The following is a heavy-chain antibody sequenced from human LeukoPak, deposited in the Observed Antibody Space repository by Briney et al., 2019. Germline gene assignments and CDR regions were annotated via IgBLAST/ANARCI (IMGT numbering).Heavy chain of an antibody. D-gene: IGHD2-2*01. CDR3: ARVPIVVVPAAMYNWFDP. J-gene: IGHJ5*02. CDR1: GGSFSGYY. CDR2: INRSGST. V-gene: IGHV4-34*01. Sequence: SETLSLTCAVYGGSFSGYYWSWIRQPPGKGLEWIGEINRSGSTNYNPSLKSRVTISVDTSKNQFSLKLSSVTAADTAVYYCARVPIVVVPAAMYNWFDPWGQGTLVTVSS.